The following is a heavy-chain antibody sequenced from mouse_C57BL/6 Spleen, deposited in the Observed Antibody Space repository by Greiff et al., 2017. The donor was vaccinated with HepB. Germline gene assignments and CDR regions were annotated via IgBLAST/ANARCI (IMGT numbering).Heavy chain of an antibody. Sequence: EVQRVESGGGLVKPGGSLKLSCAASGFTFSDYGMHWVRQAPEKGLEWVAYISSGSSTIYYADTVKGRFTISRDNAKNTLFLQMTSLRSEDTAMYYCARPDYGSKRNWFAYWGQGTLVTVSA. D-gene: IGHD1-1*01. CDR3: ARPDYGSKRNWFAY. CDR2: ISSGSSTI. V-gene: IGHV5-17*01. CDR1: GFTFSDYG. J-gene: IGHJ3*01.